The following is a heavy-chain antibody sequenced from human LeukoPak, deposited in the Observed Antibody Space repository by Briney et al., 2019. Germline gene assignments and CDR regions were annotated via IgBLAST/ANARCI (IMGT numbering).Heavy chain of an antibody. D-gene: IGHD1-26*01. CDR2: ISGSGGST. CDR1: GFTFSSYA. CDR3: AKDRAVGATPGGYFDY. Sequence: GGSRRLSCAASGFTFSSYAMSWVRQAPGKGLEWVSAISGSGGSTYYADSVKGRFTISRDNSKNTLYLQMNSLRAEDTAVYYCAKDRAVGATPGGYFDYWGQGTLVTVSS. V-gene: IGHV3-23*01. J-gene: IGHJ4*02.